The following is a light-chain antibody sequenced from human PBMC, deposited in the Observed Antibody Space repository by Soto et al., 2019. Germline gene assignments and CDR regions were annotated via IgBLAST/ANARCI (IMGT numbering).Light chain of an antibody. J-gene: IGKJ1*01. V-gene: IGKV4-1*01. CDR3: QQYYGAPQN. Sequence: DIVMTQSPDSLAVSLGERATINCKSSQSVLYSPNNKNYLAWYQQKPGQPPKLLIYWASTRESGVPDRFSGSGSRTDFTLTISSLQAEDVAVYYCQQYYGAPQNFGQGTKVEIK. CDR2: WAS. CDR1: QSVLYSPNNKNY.